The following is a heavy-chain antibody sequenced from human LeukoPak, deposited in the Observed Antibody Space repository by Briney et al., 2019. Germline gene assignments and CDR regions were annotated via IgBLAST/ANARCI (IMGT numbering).Heavy chain of an antibody. CDR1: GLTFSDYA. V-gene: IGHV3-23*01. D-gene: IGHD5-18*01. J-gene: IGHJ4*02. Sequence: GGSLRLSCAASGLTFSDYAMSWVRQAPGKGLEWVSGLSASGGSTYYGDSVKGRFTISRDNSKNTLYLQMNSLRAEDTAVYYCAKFRSSGYRYLYVGFDYWGQGTLVTVSS. CDR2: LSASGGST. CDR3: AKFRSSGYRYLYVGFDY.